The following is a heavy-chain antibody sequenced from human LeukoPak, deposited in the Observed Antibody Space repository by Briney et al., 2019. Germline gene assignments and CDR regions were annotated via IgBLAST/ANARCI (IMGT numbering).Heavy chain of an antibody. CDR1: GGTFSSYA. CDR2: IIPIFGTA. D-gene: IGHD6-19*01. J-gene: IGHJ6*03. Sequence: GASVKVSCKASGGTFSSYAISWVRQAPGQGLEWMGRIIPIFGTANYAQKFQGRVTITTDESTSTAYMELSSLRSEDTAVYYCARAAPGYSSGWYYPKDYYYYMDVWGKGTTFPVSS. CDR3: ARAAPGYSSGWYYPKDYYYYMDV. V-gene: IGHV1-69*05.